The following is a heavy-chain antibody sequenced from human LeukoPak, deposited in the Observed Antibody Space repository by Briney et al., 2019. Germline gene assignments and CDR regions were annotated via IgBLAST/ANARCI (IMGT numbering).Heavy chain of an antibody. CDR3: AKGRGTVGATHPFDY. Sequence: GGSLRLSCAASGFTFSTYGMHWVRQAPGKGLAWVSTISGSAGSTYYADSVMGRFTISRDNSKNTLYLQMNSLRAEDTAVYYCAKGRGTVGATHPFDYWGQGTLVTVSS. CDR1: GFTFSTYG. J-gene: IGHJ4*02. CDR2: ISGSAGST. V-gene: IGHV3-23*01. D-gene: IGHD1-26*01.